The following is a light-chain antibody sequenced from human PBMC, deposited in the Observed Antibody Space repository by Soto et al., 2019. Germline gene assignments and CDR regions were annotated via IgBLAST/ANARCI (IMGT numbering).Light chain of an antibody. CDR1: QSVSSN. CDR3: QQYNNWPLT. V-gene: IGKV3-15*01. CDR2: GAS. J-gene: IGKJ4*01. Sequence: EIVMTQSPATLSVSPGERATLSCGASQSVSSNLAWYQQKPGQAPRLLIYGASTRATGIPARFSGSGSGTGFTLTISSLQSEDFAVYYCQQYNNWPLTFGGGTKVDIK.